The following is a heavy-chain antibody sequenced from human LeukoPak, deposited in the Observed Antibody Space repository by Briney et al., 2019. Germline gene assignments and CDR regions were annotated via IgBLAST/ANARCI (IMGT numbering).Heavy chain of an antibody. CDR2: IKQDGSEK. D-gene: IGHD6-13*01. J-gene: IGHJ4*02. CDR1: GFTFSTYW. CDR3: ARGVSWTFDN. Sequence: SGGSLILSCAASGFTFSTYWMSWVRQAPGKGLEWVANIKQDGSEKYYVDSVKGRFTVSRDNAKNSLSLQMNILRVEDTAVYYCARGVSWTFDNWGRGALVTVSS. V-gene: IGHV3-7*04.